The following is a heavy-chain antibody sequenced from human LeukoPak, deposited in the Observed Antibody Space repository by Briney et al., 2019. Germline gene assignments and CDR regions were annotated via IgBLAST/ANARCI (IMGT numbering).Heavy chain of an antibody. CDR1: GASISGSGYY. V-gene: IGHV4-39*01. Sequence: SETLSLTCAVSGASISGSGYYLGWIRQPPGKGLEWIGNIYYTGNTYYNASLQSRVTISIDTSKNQFSLRLNSVTAADTAMYYCAKSGGYGLIDYWGQGTLVTVSS. J-gene: IGHJ4*02. CDR3: AKSGGYGLIDY. CDR2: IYYTGNT. D-gene: IGHD1-26*01.